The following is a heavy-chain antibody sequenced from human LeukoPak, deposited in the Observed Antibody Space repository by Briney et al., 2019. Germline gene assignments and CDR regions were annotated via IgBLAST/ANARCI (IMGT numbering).Heavy chain of an antibody. CDR1: GFTVSSNY. CDR2: LYSGGST. CDR3: ARDLDDSTFGY. D-gene: IGHD3-22*01. J-gene: IGHJ4*02. V-gene: IGHV3-53*01. Sequence: GGSLRLSCAASGFTVSSNYMSWVRQAPGKGLEWVSVLYSGGSTYYADSVRGRFTISRDNSKNTLYLQMNSLRAEDTAVYYCARDLDDSTFGYWGQGTLVTVSS.